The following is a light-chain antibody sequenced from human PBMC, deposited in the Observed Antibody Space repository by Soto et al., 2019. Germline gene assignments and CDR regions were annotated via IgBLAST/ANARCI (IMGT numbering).Light chain of an antibody. J-gene: IGKJ5*01. V-gene: IGKV1-39*01. CDR3: QQSYRTPT. Sequence: DIQMTQSPSSLSASVKDRVIITCRASQSISNHLNWYQQKPGKAPKLLIYGASTLQSGVPSRFSGSGSGKDYTHTISSLQPEDFATYYCQQSYRTPTFGQGTRLEIK. CDR2: GAS. CDR1: QSISNH.